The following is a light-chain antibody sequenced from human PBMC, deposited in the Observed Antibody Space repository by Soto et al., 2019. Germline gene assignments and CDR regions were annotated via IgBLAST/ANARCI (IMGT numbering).Light chain of an antibody. Sequence: DIQMTQSPSTLSASVGDRVTITCRARESMSNCLAWYQQKPGKAPKLLISGASSLQGGVPSRFSGSASGTEFTLTISSLQPDDIATYYCQQCHRYLTFGQGTKVEMK. CDR1: ESMSNC. CDR3: QQCHRYLT. J-gene: IGKJ1*01. V-gene: IGKV1-5*01. CDR2: GAS.